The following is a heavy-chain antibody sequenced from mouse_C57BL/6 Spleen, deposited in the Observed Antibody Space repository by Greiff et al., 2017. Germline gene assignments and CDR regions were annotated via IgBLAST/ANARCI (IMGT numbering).Heavy chain of an antibody. J-gene: IGHJ2*01. Sequence: VQLQQSGAELVRPGASVKLSCTASGFNIKDDYMHWVKQRPEQGLEWIGWIDPANGDTEYASKFQGKATITADTSSNTAYLQLSSLTSEDTAVYYCTTDYGSSFDYWGQGTTLTVSS. CDR3: TTDYGSSFDY. CDR2: IDPANGDT. D-gene: IGHD1-1*01. V-gene: IGHV14-4*01. CDR1: GFNIKDDY.